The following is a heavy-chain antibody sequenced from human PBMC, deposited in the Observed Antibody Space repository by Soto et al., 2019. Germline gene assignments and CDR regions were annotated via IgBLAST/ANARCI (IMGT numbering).Heavy chain of an antibody. CDR2: INHSGRV. CDR1: GGSFSGHS. D-gene: IGHD3-22*01. J-gene: IGHJ5*01. CDR3: STRAYDTNGYYRFDP. Sequence: SETLSLTCAVYGGSFSGHSWTWIRQSPGKGLEWIGDINHSGRVNYSPSLKSRVTISLDTSKNQFSLTLSAVAAADTAMYYCSTRAYDTNGYYRFDPWGQGTLVTVSS. V-gene: IGHV4-34*01.